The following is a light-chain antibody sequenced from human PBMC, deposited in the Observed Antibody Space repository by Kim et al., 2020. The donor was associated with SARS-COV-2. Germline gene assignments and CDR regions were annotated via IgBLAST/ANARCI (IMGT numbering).Light chain of an antibody. V-gene: IGKV1-13*02. CDR3: QQFKDLYT. J-gene: IGKJ2*01. CDR1: QDISSA. CDR2: DAS. Sequence: DRVTITCRASQDISSALAWYQQKPGEAPKLLIDDASSLISGVPSRFSGSGSGTDFTLTISSLQPEDFATYYCQQFKDLYTFGQGTKLEI.